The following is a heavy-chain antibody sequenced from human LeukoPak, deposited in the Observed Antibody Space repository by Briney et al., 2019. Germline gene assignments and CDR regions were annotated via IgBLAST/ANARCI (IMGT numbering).Heavy chain of an antibody. CDR3: ARDWSRFLVVVPAFLDHYYYYGMDV. CDR1: GYTFTSYG. Sequence: GASVKVYCKASGYTFTSYGISWVRQAPGQGLEWMGWISAYNGNTNYAQKLQGRVTMTTDTSTSTAYMELRSLRSDDTAVYYCARDWSRFLVVVPAFLDHYYYYGMDVWGQGTTVTVSS. J-gene: IGHJ6*02. CDR2: ISAYNGNT. V-gene: IGHV1-18*01. D-gene: IGHD2-2*01.